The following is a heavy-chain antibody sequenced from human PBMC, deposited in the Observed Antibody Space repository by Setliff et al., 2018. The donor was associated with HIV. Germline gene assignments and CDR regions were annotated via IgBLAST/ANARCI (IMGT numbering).Heavy chain of an antibody. J-gene: IGHJ5*02. V-gene: IGHV1-18*01. Sequence: ASVKVSCKASGYTFTSYGISWVRQAPGQGLEWMGWISAYNGNTNYAQKLQGRVTMTTDTSTSTAYMELRSLRSDDTAVYYCARDFVEGIAVADWFDPWGQGTLVTVSS. CDR1: GYTFTSYG. D-gene: IGHD6-19*01. CDR2: ISAYNGNT. CDR3: ARDFVEGIAVADWFDP.